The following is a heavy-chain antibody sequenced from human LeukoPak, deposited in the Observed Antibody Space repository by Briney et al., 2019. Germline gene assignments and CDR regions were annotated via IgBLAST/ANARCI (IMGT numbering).Heavy chain of an antibody. CDR3: ARVELAPYYYYMDV. Sequence: PGGSLRLSCAASGFSISSYEMNWVRQAPGKGLEWVSHISSSGSTIWYADSVKGRFTISRDNTKHSLYLQMNSLRAEDTAVYYCARVELAPYYYYMDVWGKGTTVTVSS. J-gene: IGHJ6*03. CDR1: GFSISSYE. CDR2: ISSSGSTI. V-gene: IGHV3-48*03. D-gene: IGHD1-7*01.